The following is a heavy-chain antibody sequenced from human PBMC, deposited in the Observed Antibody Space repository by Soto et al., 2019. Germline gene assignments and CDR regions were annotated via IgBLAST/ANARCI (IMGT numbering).Heavy chain of an antibody. CDR3: AKGHPGGSCYSGLDC. J-gene: IGHJ4*02. CDR2: ISGSGDTT. D-gene: IGHD2-15*01. CDR1: GFTFSSCA. Sequence: GSLRLSCAASGFTFSSCAITWVRQAPGKGLEWVLAISGSGDTTYYADSVKGRFTISRDTSKNTVYLQMNSLRVDDTAVYYCAKGHPGGSCYSGLDCWGQGTLVTVSS. V-gene: IGHV3-23*01.